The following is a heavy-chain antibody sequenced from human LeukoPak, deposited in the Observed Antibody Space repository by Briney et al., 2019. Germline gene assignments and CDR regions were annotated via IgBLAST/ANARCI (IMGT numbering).Heavy chain of an antibody. CDR1: GGSISHYY. CDR2: IYYSGTT. D-gene: IGHD4/OR15-4a*01. V-gene: IGHV4-59*01. CDR3: AREDPRTKVPEGMDV. J-gene: IGHJ6*02. Sequence: PSETLSLTCTVPGGSISHYYWSWIRQPPGKGLEWIGYIYYSGTTNYNPSLKSRVTISVDTSKNQFSLELNSVTAADTAVYYCAREDPRTKVPEGMDVWGQGTTVTVSS.